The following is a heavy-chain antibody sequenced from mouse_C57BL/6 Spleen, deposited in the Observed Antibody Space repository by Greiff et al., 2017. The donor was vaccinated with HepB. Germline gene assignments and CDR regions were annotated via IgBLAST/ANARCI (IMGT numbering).Heavy chain of an antibody. CDR1: GYTFTSYC. Sequence: QVQLKQPGAELVRPGSSVKLSCKASGYTFTSYCMHWVRQRPIQGLEWIGNIDPSDSETHYNQKFKDKATLTVDKSSSTAYMQLSRLTSEDAAVYCCARGSNYEYFDVWGTGTTVTVSS. J-gene: IGHJ1*03. CDR2: IDPSDSET. V-gene: IGHV1-52*01. D-gene: IGHD2-5*01. CDR3: ARGSNYEYFDV.